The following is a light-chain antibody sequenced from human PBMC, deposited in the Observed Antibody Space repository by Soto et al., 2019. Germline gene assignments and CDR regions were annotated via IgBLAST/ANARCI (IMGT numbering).Light chain of an antibody. CDR2: GAS. V-gene: IGKV3-20*01. CDR1: QSVSSN. CDR3: QQYGSSAPIT. J-gene: IGKJ5*01. Sequence: EIVLTQSPATLSLSPGEIATLSFRASQSVSSNLAWYQQKPGQAPRLLIYGASTRATGIPARFSGSGSETDFTLTISRLEPEDFALYYCQQYGSSAPITFGQGTRLEIK.